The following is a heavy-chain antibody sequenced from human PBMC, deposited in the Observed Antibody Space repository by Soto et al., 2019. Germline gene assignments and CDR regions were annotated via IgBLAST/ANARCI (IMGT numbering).Heavy chain of an antibody. D-gene: IGHD6-13*01. J-gene: IGHJ5*02. CDR3: ARDLNAAAGPLAWFDP. CDR2: INPSGGST. Sequence: ASVKVSCKASGYTFTSYYMHWVRQAPGQGLEWMGIINPSGGSTSYAQKFQGRVTMTRDTSTSTVYMELSSLRSEDTAVYYCARDLNAAAGPLAWFDPWGQGTLVTVSS. CDR1: GYTFTSYY. V-gene: IGHV1-46*01.